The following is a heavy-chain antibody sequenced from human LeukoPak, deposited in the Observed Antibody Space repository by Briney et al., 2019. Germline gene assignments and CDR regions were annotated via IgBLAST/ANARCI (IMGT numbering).Heavy chain of an antibody. J-gene: IGHJ6*03. D-gene: IGHD3-10*01. V-gene: IGHV4-4*07. CDR3: ARVGGSGSPDYYYYYYMDV. CDR2: IYTSGST. CDR1: GGSISSYY. Sequence: SETLSLTCTVSGGSISSYYWSWIRQPAGKGLEWIGRIYTSGSTNYNPSLKSRVTISVDTSKNQFSLKLSSVTAADTAVYYCARVGGSGSPDYYYYYYMDVWGKGTTVTISS.